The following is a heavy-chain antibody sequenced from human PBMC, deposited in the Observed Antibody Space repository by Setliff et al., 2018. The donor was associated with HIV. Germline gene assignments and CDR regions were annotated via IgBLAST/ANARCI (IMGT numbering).Heavy chain of an antibody. Sequence: ALVKVSCKASGYIFNSFGISWVRQAPGQGLEWMGWISAYNGNTKYAQKLQGRVTMTTDTSTSTGYMELRSLRSDDTAVYYCARDGPYVAVLIRAFDIWGQGTMVTVSS. CDR3: ARDGPYVAVLIRAFDI. V-gene: IGHV1-18*01. J-gene: IGHJ3*02. CDR1: GYIFNSFG. D-gene: IGHD3-16*01. CDR2: ISAYNGNT.